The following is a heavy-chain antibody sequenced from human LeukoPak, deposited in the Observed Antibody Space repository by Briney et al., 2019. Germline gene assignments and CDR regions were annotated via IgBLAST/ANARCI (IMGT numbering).Heavy chain of an antibody. J-gene: IGHJ4*02. CDR1: GLTFSSYS. CDR3: ARGGDWNEGNYFDY. Sequence: GGSLRLSCAASGLTFSSYSMNWVRQAPGKGLEWVSSISSSSSYIYYADSVKGRFTISRDNAKNSLYLQMNSLRAEDTAVYYCARGGDWNEGNYFDYWGQGTLVTVSS. CDR2: ISSSSSYI. D-gene: IGHD1-1*01. V-gene: IGHV3-21*01.